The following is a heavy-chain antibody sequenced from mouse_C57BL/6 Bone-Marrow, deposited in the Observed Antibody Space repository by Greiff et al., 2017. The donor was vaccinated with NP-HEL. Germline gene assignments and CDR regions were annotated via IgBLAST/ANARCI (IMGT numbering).Heavy chain of an antibody. CDR1: GYSITSGYY. CDR2: ISYDGSN. D-gene: IGHD1-1*01. V-gene: IGHV3-6*01. Sequence: EVKLQESGPGLVKPSQSLSLTCSVTGYSITSGYYWNWIRQFPGNKLEWMGYISYDGSNNYNPSLKNRISITRDTSKNQFFLKLNSVTTEDTATYYCAREGYYGRGQVTLVTVSA. J-gene: IGHJ3*01. CDR3: AREGYYG.